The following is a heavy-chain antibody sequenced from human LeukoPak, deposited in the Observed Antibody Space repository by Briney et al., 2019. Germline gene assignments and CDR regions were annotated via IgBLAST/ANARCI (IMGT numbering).Heavy chain of an antibody. V-gene: IGHV5-51*01. Sequence: GESLKISCKGSGYSFTSYWIGWVRQMPGKGLEWMGIIYPGDSDTRYSPSFQGQVTISADKSISTAYLQWSSLKASDSAMYYCARGRYSYDSSGSYSWYFDLWGRGTLVTVSS. D-gene: IGHD3-22*01. CDR2: IYPGDSDT. CDR3: ARGRYSYDSSGSYSWYFDL. CDR1: GYSFTSYW. J-gene: IGHJ2*01.